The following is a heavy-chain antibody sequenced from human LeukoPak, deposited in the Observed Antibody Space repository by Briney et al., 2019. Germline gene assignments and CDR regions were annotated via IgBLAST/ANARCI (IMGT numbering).Heavy chain of an antibody. CDR3: AREQGRWLQLGSAFDI. V-gene: IGHV4-39*07. D-gene: IGHD5-24*01. J-gene: IGHJ3*02. CDR2: IYYSGST. Sequence: SQTLSLTCTVSGGSISSGSYYWSWIRQPPGKGLEWIGSIYYSGSTYYNPSLKSRVTISVDTSKNQFSLKLSSVTAADTAVYYCAREQGRWLQLGSAFDIWGQGTMVTVSS. CDR1: GGSISSGSYY.